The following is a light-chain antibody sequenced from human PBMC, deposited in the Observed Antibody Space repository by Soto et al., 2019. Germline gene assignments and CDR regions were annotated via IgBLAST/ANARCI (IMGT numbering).Light chain of an antibody. CDR2: GAS. CDR3: QQYSSSPRT. Sequence: PGEGVTLSCRASQSISSNYLAWYQQKPGQAPRLLIYGASSRATDIPDRFRGSGSGRDFVLNISRLEPEDFGMYYCQQYSSSPRTFGQGTKVDIK. V-gene: IGKV3-20*01. CDR1: QSISSNY. J-gene: IGKJ1*01.